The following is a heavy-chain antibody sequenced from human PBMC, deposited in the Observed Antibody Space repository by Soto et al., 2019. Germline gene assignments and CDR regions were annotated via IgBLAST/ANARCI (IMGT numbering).Heavy chain of an antibody. Sequence: GASVKVSCKASGGTFSSYAISWVRQAPGQGLEWMGGIIPIFGTANYAQKFQGRVTITADESTSTAYMELSSLRSEDTAVYYSAANFDHYGMDVWGQGTTVTVSS. J-gene: IGHJ6*02. CDR1: GGTFSSYA. CDR3: AANFDHYGMDV. CDR2: IIPIFGTA. V-gene: IGHV1-69*13.